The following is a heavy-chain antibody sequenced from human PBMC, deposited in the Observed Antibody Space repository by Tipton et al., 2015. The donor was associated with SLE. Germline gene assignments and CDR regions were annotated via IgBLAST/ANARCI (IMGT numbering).Heavy chain of an antibody. D-gene: IGHD2-15*01. CDR1: GFTFEDYA. Sequence: SLRLSCAASGFTFEDYAMHWVRQAPGKGLEWVSGITWKSNLISYADSVKGRFAISRDNARNSLYLQMNSLRTDDTALYYCARDVGQRRYSFTSAMDVWGRGTTVTVSS. CDR2: ITWKSNLI. V-gene: IGHV3-9*01. CDR3: ARDVGQRRYSFTSAMDV. J-gene: IGHJ6*02.